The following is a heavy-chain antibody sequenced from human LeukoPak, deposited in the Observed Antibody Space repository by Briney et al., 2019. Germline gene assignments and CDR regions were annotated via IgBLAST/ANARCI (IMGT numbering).Heavy chain of an antibody. J-gene: IGHJ6*03. CDR3: ATESGWSKGNYYYYYMDV. V-gene: IGHV1-46*01. CDR2: INPSGGST. CDR1: GYSFTSYY. Sequence: ASVKVSCKASGYSFTSYYMHWVRQAPGQGLEWMGIINPSGGSTSYAQNFQGRVTMTEDTSTDTAYMELSSLRSEDTAVYYCATESGWSKGNYYYYYMDVWGKGTTVTVSS. D-gene: IGHD6-19*01.